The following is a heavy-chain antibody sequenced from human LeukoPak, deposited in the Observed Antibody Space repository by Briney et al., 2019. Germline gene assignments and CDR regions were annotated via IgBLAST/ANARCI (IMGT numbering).Heavy chain of an antibody. Sequence: GGSLRLSCAASGFALSMYWMHWVRQAPGKGLLWVSRIDTDVRKTDYADSVKGRFTISRDNAKNTLYLQMNSLRAEDTAVYYCARGLLGIDYWGQGTLVTVSS. CDR3: ARGLLGIDY. CDR1: GFALSMYW. D-gene: IGHD2-8*02. V-gene: IGHV3-74*01. CDR2: IDTDVRKT. J-gene: IGHJ4*02.